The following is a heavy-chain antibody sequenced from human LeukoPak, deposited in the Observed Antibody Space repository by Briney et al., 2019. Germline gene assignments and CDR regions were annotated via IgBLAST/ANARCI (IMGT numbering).Heavy chain of an antibody. CDR3: ARDRGDDTVSYFDY. Sequence: GASVKVSCEASGYTFTSYGISWVRQAPGQGLEWMGWISAYNGNTNYAQKLQGRVTMTTDTSTSTAYMELRSLRSDDTAVYYCARDRGDDTVSYFDYWGQGTLVTVSS. CDR2: ISAYNGNT. V-gene: IGHV1-18*01. CDR1: GYTFTSYG. D-gene: IGHD3-22*01. J-gene: IGHJ4*02.